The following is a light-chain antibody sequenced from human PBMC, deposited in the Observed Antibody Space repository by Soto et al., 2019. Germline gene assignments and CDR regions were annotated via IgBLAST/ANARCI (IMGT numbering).Light chain of an antibody. Sequence: QSALTQPPSAAGSPGQSVTISCTGTSSDVGGYNYVSWYQQHPGKAPKLMVYEVSKRPSGVPDRFSGSKSGNTASLTVSGLQGEDEADYCCSSYAGSNNLVVFGGGTKLTLL. J-gene: IGLJ2*01. CDR1: SSDVGGYNY. V-gene: IGLV2-8*01. CDR2: EVS. CDR3: SSYAGSNNLVV.